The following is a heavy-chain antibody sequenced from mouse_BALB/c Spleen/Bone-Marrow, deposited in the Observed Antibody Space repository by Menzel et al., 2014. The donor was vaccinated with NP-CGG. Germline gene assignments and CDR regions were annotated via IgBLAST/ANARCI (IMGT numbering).Heavy chain of an antibody. CDR2: INPSTGYT. CDR3: ARRGDSSGYPFAY. D-gene: IGHD3-2*01. J-gene: IGHJ3*01. CDR1: GYTFTSYW. V-gene: IGHV1-7*01. Sequence: VKLMESGAELAKPGASVKMSCKASGYTFTSYWMHWVKQRPGQGLEWIGYINPSTGYTEHNQRFKDKATLTADKSSSTAYIQLSSLTTEDSAVYYCARRGDSSGYPFAYWCQGTLVTVSA.